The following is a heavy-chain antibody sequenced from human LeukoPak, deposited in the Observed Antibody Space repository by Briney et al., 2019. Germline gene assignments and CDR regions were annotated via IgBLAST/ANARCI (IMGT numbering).Heavy chain of an antibody. Sequence: PSETLSLTCTVSGGSISSSSYYWGWIRQPPGKGLEWIGEINHSGSTNYNPSLKSRVTISVDTSKNQFSLKLSSVTAADTAVYYCARVGKLTRRIAAAGGLDYWGQGTLVTVSS. J-gene: IGHJ4*02. CDR3: ARVGKLTRRIAAAGGLDY. CDR2: INHSGST. D-gene: IGHD6-13*01. CDR1: GGSISSSSYY. V-gene: IGHV4-39*07.